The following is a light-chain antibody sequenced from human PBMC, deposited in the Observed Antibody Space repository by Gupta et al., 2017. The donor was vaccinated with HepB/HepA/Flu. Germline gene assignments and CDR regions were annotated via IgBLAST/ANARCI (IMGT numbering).Light chain of an antibody. V-gene: IGLV3-1*01. CDR2: QDS. Sequence: SYELTQPPSVSVSPGQTASITCSGDKLGDKYACWYQQKPGQSPVLVIYQDSKRPSGIPERFSGSNSGNTVTLTISGTQAMDEADYYCQAWDSRTNVVFGGGTKLTVL. CDR1: KLGDKY. CDR3: QAWDSRTNVV. J-gene: IGLJ2*01.